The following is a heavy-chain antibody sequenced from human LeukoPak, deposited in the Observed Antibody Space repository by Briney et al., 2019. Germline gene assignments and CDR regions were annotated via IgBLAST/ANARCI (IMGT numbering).Heavy chain of an antibody. CDR2: INPSGGST. J-gene: IGHJ3*02. V-gene: IGHV1-46*04. CDR1: GYTFTSYN. CDR3: ARATRIAAAGYNDAFDI. D-gene: IGHD6-13*01. Sequence: ASVTVSCKASGYTFTSYNMHWVRQAPGQGLEWMGIINPSGGSTSYAQKLQGRVTMTRDTSTSTVYMELSSLRSEDTAVYYCARATRIAAAGYNDAFDIWGQGTMVTVSS.